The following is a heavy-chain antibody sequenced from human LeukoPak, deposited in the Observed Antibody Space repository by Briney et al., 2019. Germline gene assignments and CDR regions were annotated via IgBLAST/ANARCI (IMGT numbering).Heavy chain of an antibody. V-gene: IGHV4-34*01. J-gene: IGHJ5*02. CDR1: GGSFSGYY. Sequence: PSETLSLTCAVYGGSFSGYYWSWIRQPPGKGLEWIGEINHSGSTNYNPSLKSRVTISVDMSKNQFSLNLSSVTAADTAVYYCAKGGPEASAGLSWFDPWGQGTLVTVSS. CDR3: AKGGPEASAGLSWFDP. CDR2: INHSGST. D-gene: IGHD1-14*01.